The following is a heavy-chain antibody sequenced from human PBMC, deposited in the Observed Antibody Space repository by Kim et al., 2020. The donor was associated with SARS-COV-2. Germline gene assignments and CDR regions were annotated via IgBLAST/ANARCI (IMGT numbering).Heavy chain of an antibody. V-gene: IGHV3-21*01. CDR3: ARGGAVAGSDAFDI. D-gene: IGHD6-19*01. Sequence: ANSVKGRFTISRDNDKNSLYLQMNSLRAEDTAVYYCARGGAVAGSDAFDIWGQGTMVTVSS. J-gene: IGHJ3*02.